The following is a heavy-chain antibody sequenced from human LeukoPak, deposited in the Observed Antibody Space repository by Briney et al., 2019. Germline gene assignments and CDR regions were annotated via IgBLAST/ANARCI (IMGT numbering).Heavy chain of an antibody. CDR1: GFTFTSYW. D-gene: IGHD5-18*01. CDR3: ARDQWIQPPFFDY. J-gene: IGHJ4*02. Sequence: PGGSLRLSCAASGFTFTSYWMSWVRQAPGKGLEWVSSISSSSSYIYYADSVKGRFTISRDNAKNSLYLQMNSLRAEDTAVYYCARDQWIQPPFFDYWGQGTLVTVSS. CDR2: ISSSSSYI. V-gene: IGHV3-21*01.